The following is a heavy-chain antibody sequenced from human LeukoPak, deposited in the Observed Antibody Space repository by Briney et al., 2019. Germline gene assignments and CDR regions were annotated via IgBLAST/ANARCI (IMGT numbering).Heavy chain of an antibody. J-gene: IGHJ6*02. Sequence: ASVKVSFKASGYTFTSYGISWVRQPPGQGLEWMGWISAYNGNTNYAQKLQGRLTMTTDTSTSTGYMELRSLRSDDTAVYYCARRYYDSSGYREDYYGMDVWGQGTTVTVSS. CDR1: GYTFTSYG. CDR2: ISAYNGNT. CDR3: ARRYYDSSGYREDYYGMDV. V-gene: IGHV1-18*01. D-gene: IGHD3-22*01.